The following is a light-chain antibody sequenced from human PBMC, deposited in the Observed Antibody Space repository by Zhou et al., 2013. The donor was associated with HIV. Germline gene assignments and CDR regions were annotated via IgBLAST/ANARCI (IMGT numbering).Light chain of an antibody. J-gene: IGKJ1*01. Sequence: EIVMTQSPGTLSLSPGERATLSCRASQNVGDFLAWYQHKPGQAPRLLIYGASTRATGIPARFSGSGSGTDFTLTISSLQSEDFAVYYCQQYNNWPQTFGQGTRVEIK. CDR3: QQYNNWPQT. CDR1: QNVGDF. CDR2: GAS. V-gene: IGKV3-15*01.